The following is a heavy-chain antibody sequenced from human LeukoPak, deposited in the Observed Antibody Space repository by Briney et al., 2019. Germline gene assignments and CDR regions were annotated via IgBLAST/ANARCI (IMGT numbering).Heavy chain of an antibody. J-gene: IGHJ4*02. V-gene: IGHV3-48*01. CDR2: ISSSSSTI. CDR3: ARGSPRARGDY. CDR1: GFTFSRYS. Sequence: GGSLRLSCAASGFTFSRYSMNWVRQAPGKGLEWVSYISSSSSTIYYADSVKGRFTISRDNAKNSLYLQMNSLRAEDTAVYYCARGSPRARGDYWGQGTLVTVSS. D-gene: IGHD6-6*01.